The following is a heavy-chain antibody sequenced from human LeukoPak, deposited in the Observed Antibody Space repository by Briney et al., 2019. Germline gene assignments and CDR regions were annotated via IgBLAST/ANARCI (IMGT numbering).Heavy chain of an antibody. CDR1: GGTFSSYA. J-gene: IGHJ5*02. D-gene: IGHD2-2*01. CDR3: ARGYCSSTSCYESNWFDP. Sequence: SVKVSCKASGGTFSSYAISWVRQAPGQGLEWMGGIIPIFGTANYAQKFQGRVTITADESTSTAYMELSSLRSEDTAVYYCARGYCSSTSCYESNWFDPWGQGTQVTVSS. CDR2: IIPIFGTA. V-gene: IGHV1-69*13.